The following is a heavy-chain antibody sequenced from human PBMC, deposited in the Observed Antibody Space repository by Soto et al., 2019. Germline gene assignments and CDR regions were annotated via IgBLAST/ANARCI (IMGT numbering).Heavy chain of an antibody. Sequence: ASVKVSCKASGYTFTSYAMHWVRQAPGQRLEWMGWINAGNGNTKYSQKFQGRVTITRDTSASTAYMELSSLRSEDTAVYYCARDQTDIVVVPAAPNNWFDPWGQGTLVTVSS. J-gene: IGHJ5*02. D-gene: IGHD2-2*01. CDR3: ARDQTDIVVVPAAPNNWFDP. V-gene: IGHV1-3*01. CDR1: GYTFTSYA. CDR2: INAGNGNT.